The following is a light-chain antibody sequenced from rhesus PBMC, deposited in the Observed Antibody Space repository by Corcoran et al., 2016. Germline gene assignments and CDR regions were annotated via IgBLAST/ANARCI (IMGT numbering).Light chain of an antibody. CDR3: QQYNNWNS. CDR2: YAS. Sequence: EIVMTQSPATLSLSPGERATLSGRASQSVSSNLAWYQPKPGQTPRLLNYYASNRAMGITDRYSGRGSGTDFTLTISSLGPEDFGFYYCQQYNNWNSFGQGTKVEIK. J-gene: IGKJ2*01. CDR1: QSVSSN. V-gene: IGKV3-35*01.